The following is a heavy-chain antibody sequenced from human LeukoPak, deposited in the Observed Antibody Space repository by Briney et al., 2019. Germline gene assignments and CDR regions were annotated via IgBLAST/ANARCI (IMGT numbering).Heavy chain of an antibody. CDR3: ANRAGYCSSTSCYTFDYYYYMDV. CDR2: ISGSGGST. D-gene: IGHD2-2*02. J-gene: IGHJ6*03. V-gene: IGHV3-23*01. CDR1: GFTFSSYA. Sequence: GGSLRLSCAASGFTFSSYAMSWVRQAPGKGLEWVSAISGSGGSTYYADSVKGRFTISRDNSKNTLYLQMNSLRAEDTAVYYCANRAGYCSSTSCYTFDYYYYMDVWGKGTTVTVSS.